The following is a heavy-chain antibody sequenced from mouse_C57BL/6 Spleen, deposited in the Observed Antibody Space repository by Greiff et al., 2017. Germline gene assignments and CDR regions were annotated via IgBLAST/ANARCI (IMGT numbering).Heavy chain of an antibody. J-gene: IGHJ1*03. Sequence: EVMLVESGAGLVQPGGSMKLSCAASGFTFSDAWMDWVRQSPEEGLEWVAEIRNKANNHATYYAESVKGRFTISRDDYKNSVYLQMSSLRAEDTGIYYCTPYGDWYFDVWGTGTTVTVSS. CDR1: GFTFSDAW. CDR3: TPYGDWYFDV. D-gene: IGHD1-1*01. CDR2: IRNKANNHAT. V-gene: IGHV6-6*01.